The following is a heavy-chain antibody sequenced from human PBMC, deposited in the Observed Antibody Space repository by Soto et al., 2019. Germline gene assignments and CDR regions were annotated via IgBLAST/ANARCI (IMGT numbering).Heavy chain of an antibody. CDR2: MNPNSGNT. CDR3: ARVSCLWRGYYYYGMDV. CDR1: GYTFTSYD. D-gene: IGHD2-21*01. J-gene: IGHJ6*02. V-gene: IGHV1-8*01. Sequence: GASVKVSCKASGYTFTSYDINWVRRATGQGLEWMGWMNPNSGNTGYAQKFQGRVTMTRNTSISTAYMELSSLRSEDTAVYYCARVSCLWRGYYYYGMDVWGQGTTVTVSS.